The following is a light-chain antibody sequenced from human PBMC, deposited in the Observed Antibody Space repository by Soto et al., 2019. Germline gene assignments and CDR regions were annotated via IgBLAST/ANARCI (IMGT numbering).Light chain of an antibody. CDR3: ETWNSNTRV. J-gene: IGLJ1*01. Sequence: QLVLTQSSSASASLGSSVKLTCTLSSGHSSYIIAWHQQQPGKAPRYLMNLESSGGYNKGSGVPDRFSGSSSGADRYLTISSLQFEDEADYYCETWNSNTRVFGTGTKLTVL. CDR1: SGHSSYI. V-gene: IGLV4-60*02. CDR2: LESSGGY.